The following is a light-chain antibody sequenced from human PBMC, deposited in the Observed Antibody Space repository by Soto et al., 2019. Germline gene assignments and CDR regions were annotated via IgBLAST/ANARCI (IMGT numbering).Light chain of an antibody. Sequence: QSVLTQSSSASASLGSSVKLTCTLSSGHSTYIIAWHQQQPGKAPRYLMNLEGSGRYYRGSGVPDRFSGSSSGADRYLTISNLQFEDEADYYCETWDSNTRAFGGGTKVTVL. CDR1: SGHSTYI. J-gene: IGLJ3*02. CDR2: LEGSGRY. CDR3: ETWDSNTRA. V-gene: IGLV4-60*02.